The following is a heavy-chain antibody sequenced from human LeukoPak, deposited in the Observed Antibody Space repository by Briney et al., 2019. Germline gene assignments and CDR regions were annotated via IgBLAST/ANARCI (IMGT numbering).Heavy chain of an antibody. Sequence: SETLSLTCTVSGGSISSSGYYWGWIRQPPGKGLEWIGSIYYSGSTYYNPSLKSRVTISVDTSKNQFSLRLNSVNAADTAVFYCARQGYSDFSSRPFDHWGQGTLVTVSS. D-gene: IGHD1-26*01. J-gene: IGHJ4*02. CDR1: GGSISSSGYY. V-gene: IGHV4-39*01. CDR2: IYYSGST. CDR3: ARQGYSDFSSRPFDH.